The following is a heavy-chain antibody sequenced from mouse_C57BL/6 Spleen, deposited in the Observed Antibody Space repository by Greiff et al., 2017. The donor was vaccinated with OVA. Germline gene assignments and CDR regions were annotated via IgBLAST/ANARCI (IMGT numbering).Heavy chain of an antibody. CDR3: ARESSNGYYSDY. D-gene: IGHD2-5*01. V-gene: IGHV5-4*01. CDR1: GFTFSSYA. CDR2: ISDGGSYT. J-gene: IGHJ2*01. Sequence: EVQLVESGGGLVKPGGSLKLSCAASGFTFSSYAMSWVRQTPEKRLEWVATISDGGSYTYYPDNVKGRFTISRDNAKNNLYLQMSHLKSEDTAMYYCARESSNGYYSDYWGQGTTLTVSS.